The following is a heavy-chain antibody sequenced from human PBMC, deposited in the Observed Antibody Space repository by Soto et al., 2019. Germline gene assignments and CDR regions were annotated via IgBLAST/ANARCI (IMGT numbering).Heavy chain of an antibody. Sequence: QVQLVESGGGVVQPGRSLRLSCAASGFTFSSYGMHWVRQAPGKXLEWVAVISYDGSNKYYADSVKGRFTISRDNFKNTLYLQMNSLRAEDTAVYYCAKDTYCSGGSCXTRGSADYWGQGTLVTVSS. V-gene: IGHV3-30*18. J-gene: IGHJ4*02. CDR1: GFTFSSYG. D-gene: IGHD2-15*01. CDR2: ISYDGSNK. CDR3: AKDTYCSGGSCXTRGSADY.